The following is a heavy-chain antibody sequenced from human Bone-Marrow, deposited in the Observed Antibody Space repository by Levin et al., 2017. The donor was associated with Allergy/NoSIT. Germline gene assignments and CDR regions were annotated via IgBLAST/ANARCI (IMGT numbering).Heavy chain of an antibody. Sequence: RPGGSLRLSCAASGFTFSSYGMHWVRQAPGKGLEWVAVIWYDGSNKYYADSVKGRFTISRDNSKNTLYLQMNSLRAEDTAVYYCARSGRYCSSTSCYFKVGRDSSSWLLDYFDYWGQGTLVTVSS. V-gene: IGHV3-33*01. CDR2: IWYDGSNK. D-gene: IGHD2-2*01. J-gene: IGHJ4*02. CDR3: ARSGRYCSSTSCYFKVGRDSSSWLLDYFDY. CDR1: GFTFSSYG.